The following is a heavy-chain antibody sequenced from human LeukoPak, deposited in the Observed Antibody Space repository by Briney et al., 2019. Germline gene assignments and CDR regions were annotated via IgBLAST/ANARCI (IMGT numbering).Heavy chain of an antibody. V-gene: IGHV4-34*01. D-gene: IGHD4-11*01. Sequence: SETLSLTCAVYGGSFSGYYWSWIRQPPGKGLEWIGEINHSGSTNYNPSLKRRVTISVDTSKNQFSLKLSSVTAADTAVYYCARGEVSNYYYYGMDVWGQGTTVTVSS. CDR1: GGSFSGYY. J-gene: IGHJ6*02. CDR2: INHSGST. CDR3: ARGEVSNYYYYGMDV.